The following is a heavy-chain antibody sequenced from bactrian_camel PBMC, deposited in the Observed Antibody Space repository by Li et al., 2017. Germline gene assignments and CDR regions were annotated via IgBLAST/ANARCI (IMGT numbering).Heavy chain of an antibody. D-gene: IGHD2*01. CDR3: ATVNSGGNCYSLSTLDFGY. V-gene: IGHV3S55*01. J-gene: IGHJ6*01. Sequence: HVQLVESGGGSVQAGGSLRLSCAVSGYTYGGFCMGWFRQAPGKEREGVAPFDKDGDTTYADSVKGRFTISQDNAKNMLYLEMNSLKPEDTAMYYCATVNSGGNCYSLSTLDFGYWGQGTQVTVS. CDR2: FDKDGDT. CDR1: GYTYGGFC.